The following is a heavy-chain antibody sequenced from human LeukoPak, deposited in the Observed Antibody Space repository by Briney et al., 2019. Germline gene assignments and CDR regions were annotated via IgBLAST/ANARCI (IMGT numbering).Heavy chain of an antibody. CDR3: AKQVLSTVTTAFDY. Sequence: PGGSLRLSCAASGFTFDDYAMHWVRQAPGKGLEWVSGISWNSGSIGYADSVKGRFTISRGNAKNSLYLQMNSLRAEDTAVYYCAKQVLSTVTTAFDYWGQGTLVTVSS. V-gene: IGHV3-9*01. CDR1: GFTFDDYA. CDR2: ISWNSGSI. D-gene: IGHD4-11*01. J-gene: IGHJ4*02.